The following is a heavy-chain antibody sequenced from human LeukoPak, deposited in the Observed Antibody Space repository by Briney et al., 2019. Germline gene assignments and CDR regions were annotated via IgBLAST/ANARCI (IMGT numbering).Heavy chain of an antibody. D-gene: IGHD3-22*01. V-gene: IGHV3-30*02. CDR1: GFTFSSYG. CDR2: IRYDGSNK. CDR3: AKDLEDYYDSSGYPFLDY. J-gene: IGHJ4*02. Sequence: GGSLRLSCAASGFTFSSYGMHWVRQAPGKGLEWVAFIRYDGSNKYYADSVKGRFTISRDNSKNTLYLQMNSLRVEDTAVYYCAKDLEDYYDSSGYPFLDYWGQGTPVTVSS.